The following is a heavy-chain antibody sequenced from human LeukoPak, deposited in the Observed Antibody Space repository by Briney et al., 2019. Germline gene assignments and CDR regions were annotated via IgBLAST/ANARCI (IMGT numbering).Heavy chain of an antibody. J-gene: IGHJ4*02. CDR3: TKTTVTTIPPFFDY. CDR1: GFTVSSNY. Sequence: GGSLRLSCAASGFTVSSNYMSWVRQAPGKGLEWVSVIYSGGSTYYADSVEGRFTISRDNSKNTLYLQMNSLRAEDTAIYYCTKTTVTTIPPFFDYWGQGTLVTVSS. CDR2: IYSGGST. V-gene: IGHV3-53*01. D-gene: IGHD4-17*01.